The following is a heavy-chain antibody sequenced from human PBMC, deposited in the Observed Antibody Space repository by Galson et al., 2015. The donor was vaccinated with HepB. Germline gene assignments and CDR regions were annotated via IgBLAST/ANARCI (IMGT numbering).Heavy chain of an antibody. Sequence: SLRLSCAASGFTFSSYAVHWVRQAPGKGLEWVAVISYDGSNKYYADSVNGRFTISKDNSKNTLYLQLNSLRAEDTAVYYCAGREAPSDYWGQGTLVTVSS. CDR1: GFTFSSYA. V-gene: IGHV3-30-3*01. CDR2: ISYDGSNK. D-gene: IGHD1-26*01. J-gene: IGHJ4*02. CDR3: AGREAPSDY.